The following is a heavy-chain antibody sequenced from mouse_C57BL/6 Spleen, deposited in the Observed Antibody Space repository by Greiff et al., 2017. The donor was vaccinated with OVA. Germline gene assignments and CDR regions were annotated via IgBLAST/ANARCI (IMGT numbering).Heavy chain of an antibody. J-gene: IGHJ3*01. CDR3: TTRVEFAY. CDR2: IDPENGDT. CDR1: GFNIKDDY. Sequence: EVKLMESGAELVRPGASVRLSCTASGFNIKDDYMHWVKQRPEQGLEWIGWIDPENGDTEYASKFQGKATITADTSSNTAYLQLSSLTSEDTAVYYCTTRVEFAYWGQGTLVTVSA. V-gene: IGHV14-4*01.